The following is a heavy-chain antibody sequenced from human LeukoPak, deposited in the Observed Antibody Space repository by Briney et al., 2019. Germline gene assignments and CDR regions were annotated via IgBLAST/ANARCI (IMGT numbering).Heavy chain of an antibody. D-gene: IGHD1/OR15-1a*01. CDR3: ARGRVSGTTLISWFDT. Sequence: ASVTVSCTSSVGTFSSYTISWVRQAPGQGLEWLGGIIPISPTANFAPNFQDRVTMTIDESTTTAFMELSSLRSDDTAVYYCARGRVSGTTLISWFDTWGQGTLVTVSS. CDR2: IIPISPTA. CDR1: VGTFSSYT. J-gene: IGHJ5*02. V-gene: IGHV1-69*05.